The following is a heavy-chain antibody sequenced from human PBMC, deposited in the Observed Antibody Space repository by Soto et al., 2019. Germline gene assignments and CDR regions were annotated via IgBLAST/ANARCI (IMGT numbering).Heavy chain of an antibody. CDR3: ARDLTTVTHPFDY. J-gene: IGHJ4*01. CDR2: INTGNGNT. CDR1: GYTFTTYA. Sequence: GASGKVSCKASGYTFTTYAFPWVRQAPRNGLELMGWINTGNGNTKFSQKFQGRVFFFSDTSATKVYTELSSLTSEDTAIYYCARDLTTVTHPFDYWGQGTLVTVSS. D-gene: IGHD4-17*01. V-gene: IGHV1-3*04.